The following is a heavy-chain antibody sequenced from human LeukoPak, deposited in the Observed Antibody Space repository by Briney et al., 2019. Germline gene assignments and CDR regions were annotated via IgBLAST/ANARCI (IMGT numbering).Heavy chain of an antibody. CDR1: GFTFSDYW. J-gene: IGHJ5*02. D-gene: IGHD2-2*01. V-gene: IGHV3-30-3*01. Sequence: GGSLRLSCAASGFTFSDYWIHWVRQAPGKGLEWVAVISYDGSNKYYADSVKGRFTISRDNSKNTLYLQMNSLRAEDTAVYYCARGGRTKLGYCSSTSCSYNWFDPWGQGTLVTVSS. CDR2: ISYDGSNK. CDR3: ARGGRTKLGYCSSTSCSYNWFDP.